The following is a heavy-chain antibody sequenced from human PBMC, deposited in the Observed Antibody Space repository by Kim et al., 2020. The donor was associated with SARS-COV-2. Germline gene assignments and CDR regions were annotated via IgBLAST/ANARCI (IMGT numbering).Heavy chain of an antibody. CDR3: AKTAFQYCIGGNCLTYFDS. Sequence: RGRFTISRDNNKNSLYLQMNSLRSEDTAFYYCAKTAFQYCIGGNCLTYFDSWGQGTLVTVSS. D-gene: IGHD2-15*01. J-gene: IGHJ4*02. V-gene: IGHV3-43*01.